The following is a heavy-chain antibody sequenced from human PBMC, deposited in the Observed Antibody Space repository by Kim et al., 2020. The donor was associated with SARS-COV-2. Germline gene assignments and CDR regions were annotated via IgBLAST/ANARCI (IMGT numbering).Heavy chain of an antibody. Sequence: SRVTISVDTSKNQFSRKLSSVTAADTAVYYCARQGPVAAAGYYYYYGMDVWGQGTTVTVSS. J-gene: IGHJ6*02. V-gene: IGHV4-39*07. CDR3: ARQGPVAAAGYYYYYGMDV. D-gene: IGHD6-13*01.